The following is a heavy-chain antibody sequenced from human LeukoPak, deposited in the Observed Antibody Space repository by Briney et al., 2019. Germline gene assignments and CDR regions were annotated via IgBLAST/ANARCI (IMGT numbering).Heavy chain of an antibody. J-gene: IGHJ3*02. CDR2: IYSGGST. CDR3: ARDKRSGYSSGWYFDAFDI. D-gene: IGHD6-19*01. CDR1: GFTVSSNY. Sequence: GGSLRLSCAASGFTVSSNYMSWVRQAPGKGLEWVSVIYSGGSTYYADSVKGRLTISRDNSKNTLYLQMNSLRAEDTAVYYCARDKRSGYSSGWYFDAFDIWGQGTMVTVSS. V-gene: IGHV3-53*01.